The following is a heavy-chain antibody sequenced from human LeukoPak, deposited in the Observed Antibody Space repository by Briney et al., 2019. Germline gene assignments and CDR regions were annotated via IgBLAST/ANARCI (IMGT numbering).Heavy chain of an antibody. Sequence: AGGSLRLSCAASGFTVSSSYMSWVRQAPGKGLEWVSIIYSDGSTYYADSVKGRFTISRDNSKNTLSLQMNSLRAEDTAVYYCARGRSGFSYAFDIWGQVTMVTVSS. CDR3: ARGRSGFSYAFDI. D-gene: IGHD3-22*01. CDR1: GFTVSSSY. V-gene: IGHV3-53*01. J-gene: IGHJ3*02. CDR2: IYSDGST.